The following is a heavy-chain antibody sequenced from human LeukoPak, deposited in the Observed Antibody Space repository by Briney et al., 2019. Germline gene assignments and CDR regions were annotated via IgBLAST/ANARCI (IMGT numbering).Heavy chain of an antibody. CDR1: GFTFSSYS. D-gene: IGHD1-26*01. J-gene: IGHJ3*02. CDR2: ISSSSSYI. CDR3: ARLGGPLDAFDI. V-gene: IGHV3-21*01. Sequence: EGSLRLSCAASGFTFSSYSMNWVRQAPGKGLEWVSSISSSSSYIYYADSVKGRFTISRDNAKNSLYLQMNSLRAEDTAVYYCARLGGPLDAFDIWGQGTMVTVSS.